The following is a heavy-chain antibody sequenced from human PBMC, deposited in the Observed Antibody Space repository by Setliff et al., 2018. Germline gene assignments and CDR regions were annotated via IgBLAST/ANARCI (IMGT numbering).Heavy chain of an antibody. CDR3: ARGTFDTSGYFPYPIGY. V-gene: IGHV4-31*03. CDR1: GDSISIGAYF. J-gene: IGHJ4*02. D-gene: IGHD3-22*01. CDR2: ITSSGYT. Sequence: LSLTCSVSGDSISIGAYFWSWIRHRPGEGLEYIGHITSSGYTNYSPSLQGRVAISEDTSKNQFSLNLSSVTAADTAVYYCARGTFDTSGYFPYPIGYWGQGTLVTVSS.